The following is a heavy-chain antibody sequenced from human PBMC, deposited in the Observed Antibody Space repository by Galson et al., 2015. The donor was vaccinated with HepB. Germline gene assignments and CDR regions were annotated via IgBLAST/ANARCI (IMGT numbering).Heavy chain of an antibody. CDR1: GFTFDNYG. V-gene: IGHV1-18*04. J-gene: IGHJ4*02. CDR2: ISPHSYNT. CDR3: VREITCSGRHCEDN. D-gene: IGHD2-15*01. Sequence: SVKVSCKASGFTFDNYGFTWVRQAPGQGLEWMWWISPHSYNTNYAPKFQGRLTVTTDTSTSTLYMDLRSLRSDDTAVYYCVREITCSGRHCEDNWGQGTPISVSS.